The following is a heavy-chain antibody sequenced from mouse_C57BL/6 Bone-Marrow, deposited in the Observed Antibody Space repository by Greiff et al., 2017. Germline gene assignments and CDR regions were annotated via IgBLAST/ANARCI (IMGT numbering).Heavy chain of an antibody. CDR3: TRRGYYYGSSYSAMDY. CDR1: GYTFTSYW. J-gene: IGHJ4*01. V-gene: IGHV1-5*01. CDR2: LYPGNSDT. Sequence: SGTVLARPGASVKMSCKTSGYTFTSYWMHWVKQRPGQGLAWIGALYPGNSDTSYNQKFKGKAKLTAVTSASTAYMELSSLTNEDSAVYYCTRRGYYYGSSYSAMDYWGQGTSVTVSS. D-gene: IGHD1-1*01.